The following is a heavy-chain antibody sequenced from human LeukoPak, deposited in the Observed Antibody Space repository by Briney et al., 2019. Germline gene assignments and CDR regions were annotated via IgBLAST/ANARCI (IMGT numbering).Heavy chain of an antibody. D-gene: IGHD6-13*01. CDR1: GGSISSYY. Sequence: SETLSLTCTVSGGSISSYYWSWIRQPPGKGLEWIGYIYYSGSTNYNPSLKSRVTISVDTSKNQFSLKLSSVTAADTAVYYCATTIIAVAGTTGGYYFDYWGQGTLVTVSS. J-gene: IGHJ4*02. V-gene: IGHV4-59*08. CDR3: ATTIIAVAGTTGGYYFDY. CDR2: IYYSGST.